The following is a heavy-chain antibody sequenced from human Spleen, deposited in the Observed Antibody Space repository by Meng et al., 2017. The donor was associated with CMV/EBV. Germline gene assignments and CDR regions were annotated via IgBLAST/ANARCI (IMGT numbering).Heavy chain of an antibody. CDR3: ARGVVEPLGGGFDP. J-gene: IGHJ5*02. CDR2: INHSGST. V-gene: IGHV4-34*01. CDR1: GGSFRCFY. D-gene: IGHD1-14*01. Sequence: HVLPQASGPGIFKAFGALTLIWRVYGGSFRCFYRSWLRQPPGKGLEWIGEINHSGSTNYNPSLKSRVTISVDTSKNQFSLKPSSVTAADTAVYYCARGVVEPLGGGFDPWGQGTLVTVSS.